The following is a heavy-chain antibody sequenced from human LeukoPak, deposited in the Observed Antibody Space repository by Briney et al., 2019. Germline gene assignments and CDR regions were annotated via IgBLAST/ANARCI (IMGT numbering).Heavy chain of an antibody. Sequence: SETLSLTCTVSGGSISTYYWSWIRHPPGKGLEWIGYIYYSGSTNYNPSLKSRVTISVDTSKNQFSLKLNSVTAADTAVYYCARHDGRYSSGWDFDYWGQGTLVTVSS. CDR2: IYYSGST. D-gene: IGHD6-19*01. CDR1: GGSISTYY. CDR3: ARHDGRYSSGWDFDY. J-gene: IGHJ4*02. V-gene: IGHV4-59*08.